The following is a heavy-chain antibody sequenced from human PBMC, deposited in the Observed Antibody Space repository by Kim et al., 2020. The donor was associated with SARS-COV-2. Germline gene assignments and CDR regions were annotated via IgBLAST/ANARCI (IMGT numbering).Heavy chain of an antibody. J-gene: IGHJ6*02. D-gene: IGHD4-4*01. V-gene: IGHV1-2*06. Sequence: ASVKVSCKASGYTFTGYYMHWVRQAPGQGLEWMGRINPNSGGTNYAQKFQGRVTMTRDTSISTAYMELSRLRSDDTAVYYCARGDAVTPLPWVEAYYYYGMDVWGQGTTVTVSS. CDR1: GYTFTGYY. CDR2: INPNSGGT. CDR3: ARGDAVTPLPWVEAYYYYGMDV.